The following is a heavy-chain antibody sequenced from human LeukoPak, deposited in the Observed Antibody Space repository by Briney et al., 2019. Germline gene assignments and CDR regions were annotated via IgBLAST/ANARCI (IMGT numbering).Heavy chain of an antibody. D-gene: IGHD5-12*01. CDR2: INPNSGGT. CDR3: ARGVALHRYGYHFDY. CDR1: GYTFTGYC. V-gene: IGHV1-2*02. J-gene: IGHJ4*02. Sequence: ASVKVSYKASGYTFTGYCMHWVRQAPGQGLEWMGWINPNSGGTNYAQKFQGRVTMTRDTSISTAYMELSRLRSDDTAVYYCARGVALHRYGYHFDYWGQGTLVTVSS.